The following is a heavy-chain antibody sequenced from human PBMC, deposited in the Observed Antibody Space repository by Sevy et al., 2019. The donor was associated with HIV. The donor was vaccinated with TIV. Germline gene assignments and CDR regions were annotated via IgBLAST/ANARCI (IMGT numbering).Heavy chain of an antibody. CDR1: GGTFSSYA. Sequence: ASVKVSCKASGGTFSSYAISWVRQAPGQGLEWMGGFIPIFGTANYAQKFQGRVTITADESTSTAYMELSSLRSEDTAVYYCARVRPVTTLVGAFDIWGQGTMVTVSS. D-gene: IGHD4-17*01. J-gene: IGHJ3*02. CDR2: FIPIFGTA. CDR3: ARVRPVTTLVGAFDI. V-gene: IGHV1-69*13.